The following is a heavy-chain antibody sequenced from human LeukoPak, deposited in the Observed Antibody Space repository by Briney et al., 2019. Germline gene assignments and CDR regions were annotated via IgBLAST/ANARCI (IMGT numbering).Heavy chain of an antibody. J-gene: IGHJ4*02. CDR2: INTNTGNP. CDR1: GYTFTSYA. D-gene: IGHD2-15*01. CDR3: ARSAALHCSGGSCYSVVSFDY. V-gene: IGHV7-4-1*02. Sequence: ASVKVSCKASGYTFTSYAMNWVRQAPGQGLEWMGWINTNTGNPTYAQGFTGRFVFSLDTSVSTAYLQIRSLKAEDTAVYYCARSAALHCSGGSCYSVVSFDYWGQGTLVTVSS.